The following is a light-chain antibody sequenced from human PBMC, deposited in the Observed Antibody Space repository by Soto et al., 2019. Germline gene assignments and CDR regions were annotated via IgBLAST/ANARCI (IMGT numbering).Light chain of an antibody. CDR3: KSYDSSLSGSEV. J-gene: IGLJ1*01. Sequence: QSVLTQPPSVSGAPGQRVTISYTGSSSNIGAGHDVHWYQHLPGTTPKLLIYGNGNRPSGVPDRFSGSKSGTSASLAITGLQAEDEADYYCKSYDSSLSGSEVFGTGTKVTVL. V-gene: IGLV1-40*01. CDR2: GNG. CDR1: SSNIGAGHD.